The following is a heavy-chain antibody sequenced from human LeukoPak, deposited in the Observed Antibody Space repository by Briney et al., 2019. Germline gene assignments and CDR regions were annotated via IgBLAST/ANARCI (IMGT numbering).Heavy chain of an antibody. Sequence: ASVKVSCKAFGYTFTSNYMHWVRQAPGQGPEWMGVISPSGGSTTYAQKFQGRVTLTRDMSTSTDYLELSRLTSDDTAVYYCARGQGSSWIGAAGYWGQGTLVTVSS. CDR3: ARGQGSSWIGAAGY. CDR2: ISPSGGST. CDR1: GYTFTSNY. J-gene: IGHJ4*02. D-gene: IGHD6-13*01. V-gene: IGHV1-46*01.